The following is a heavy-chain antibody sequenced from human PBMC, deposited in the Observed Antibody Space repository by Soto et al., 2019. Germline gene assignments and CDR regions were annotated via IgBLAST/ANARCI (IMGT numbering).Heavy chain of an antibody. CDR3: ARVYADIVVVPAAMRVGWFDL. D-gene: IGHD2-2*01. CDR2: IYHSGST. V-gene: IGHV4-38-2*01. Sequence: LSLTCAVSGYSIISGYYWGWIRQPPGNGLEWIGSIYHSGSTYYNPSLKSRVTISVDTSKNQFSLKLSSVTAADTAVYYCARVYADIVVVPAAMRVGWFDLWGQGNLVSVSS. CDR1: GYSIISGYY. J-gene: IGHJ5*02.